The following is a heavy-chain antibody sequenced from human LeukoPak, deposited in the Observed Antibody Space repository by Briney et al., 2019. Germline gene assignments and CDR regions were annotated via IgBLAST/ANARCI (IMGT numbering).Heavy chain of an antibody. CDR3: ARDRRTYDSSGHKFDY. D-gene: IGHD3-22*01. CDR2: IYYSGST. V-gene: IGHV4-39*07. J-gene: IGHJ4*02. Sequence: SETLSLTCTVSGGSISSSSYYWGWIRQPPGKGLEWIGSIYYSGSTYYNPSLKSRVTISVDTSKNQFSLKLSSVTAADTAVYYCARDRRTYDSSGHKFDYWGQGTLVTVSS. CDR1: GGSISSSSYY.